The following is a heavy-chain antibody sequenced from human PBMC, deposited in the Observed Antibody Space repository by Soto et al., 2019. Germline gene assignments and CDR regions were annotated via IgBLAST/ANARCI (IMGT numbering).Heavy chain of an antibody. J-gene: IGHJ6*02. V-gene: IGHV3-74*01. CDR3: ARDEGGPDA. Sequence: RRLSCRASGFTFSNAWMHWVRRAPGKGLVWVSRVNNDGYNTAYADSVKGRFTISRDNARKILYMQMDSMRVEDTAIYYCARDEGGPDAWGQGTSVTVS. CDR1: GFTFSNAW. CDR2: VNNDGYNT.